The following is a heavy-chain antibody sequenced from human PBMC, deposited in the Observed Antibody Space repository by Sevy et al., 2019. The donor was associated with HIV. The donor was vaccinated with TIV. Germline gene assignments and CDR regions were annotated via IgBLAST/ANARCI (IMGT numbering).Heavy chain of an antibody. CDR2: ISGSRGST. D-gene: IGHD3-16*01. Sequence: GGSLRLSCAASGFTFSSYAMSWVRQAPGKGLEWVSAISGSRGSTYYADSVKGRFTISRDNSKNTLYLQMNSLRAEDTAVYYCAKPRWGNSGFDPWGQGTLVTVSS. CDR1: GFTFSSYA. J-gene: IGHJ5*02. V-gene: IGHV3-23*01. CDR3: AKPRWGNSGFDP.